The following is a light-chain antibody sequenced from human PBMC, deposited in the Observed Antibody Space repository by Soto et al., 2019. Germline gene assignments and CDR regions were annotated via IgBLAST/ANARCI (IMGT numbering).Light chain of an antibody. CDR1: QSVSSY. Sequence: VLQQSQATLSLSPGERATLSCRASQSVSSYLAWYQQKPGQAPRLLIYGASTRATGVPSRFSGSGSGTDFTLTISSLQPEDFATYYCQQANSFPLTFGGGTKVDI. V-gene: IGKV3-11*01. CDR2: GAS. CDR3: QQANSFPLT. J-gene: IGKJ4*01.